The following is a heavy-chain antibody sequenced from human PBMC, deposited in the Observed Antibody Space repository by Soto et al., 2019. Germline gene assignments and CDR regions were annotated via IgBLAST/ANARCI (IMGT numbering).Heavy chain of an antibody. V-gene: IGHV1-69*01. D-gene: IGHD2-21*02. CDR2: IIPFFGSP. J-gene: IGHJ4*02. Sequence: QVQLVQSGSEVQKPGSSVKVSCKASGDTFSSYAISWVRQAPGQGLEWMGGIIPFFGSPKFAQKFQGRLTITADESMSTAYMQLSSLRSEDTAVYYCAVGDPSDYWGQGTLITVSS. CDR1: GDTFSSYA. CDR3: AVGDPSDY.